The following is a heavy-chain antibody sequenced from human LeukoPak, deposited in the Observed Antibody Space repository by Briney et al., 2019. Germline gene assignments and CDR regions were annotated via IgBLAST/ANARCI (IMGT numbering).Heavy chain of an antibody. D-gene: IGHD6-13*01. J-gene: IGHJ4*02. CDR2: IYYSGST. V-gene: IGHV4-59*01. CDR1: GGSISSYY. CDR3: AREGRGAAAGMDY. Sequence: SETLSLTCTVSGGSISSYYWSWIRQPPGKGLEWIGYIYYSGSTNYNPSLMSRVTISVDTSKNQFSLNLSSVTAADTAVYYCAREGRGAAAGMDYWGQGTLVTVSS.